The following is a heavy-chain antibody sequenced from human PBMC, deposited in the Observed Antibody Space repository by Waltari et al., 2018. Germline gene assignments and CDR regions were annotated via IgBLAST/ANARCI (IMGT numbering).Heavy chain of an antibody. D-gene: IGHD4-17*01. Sequence: QVQLQESGPGLVKPSGTLSLTCAVSGGSISSSNWWSWVRQPPGKGLEWIGEIYHSGSTNDNPSLKSRVTISVDKSKNQFSLKRSSVTAADTAVYYCARDWGETTVTTAVDYYYGMDVWGQGTTVTVSS. CDR3: ARDWGETTVTTAVDYYYGMDV. CDR2: IYHSGST. CDR1: GGSISSSNW. J-gene: IGHJ6*02. V-gene: IGHV4-4*02.